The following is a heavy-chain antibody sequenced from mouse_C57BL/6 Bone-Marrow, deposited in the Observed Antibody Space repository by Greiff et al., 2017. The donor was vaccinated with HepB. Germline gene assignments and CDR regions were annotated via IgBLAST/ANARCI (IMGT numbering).Heavy chain of an antibody. Sequence: EVKLMESGGGLVQPGGSLSLSCAASGFTFTDYYMSWVRQPPGKALEWLGFIRNKANGYTTAYSASVKVRFTISSDNYQRILYLQMNALRAEDSATYYCSRYNYCGSYYYAMDYWGQGTSVTVSS. V-gene: IGHV7-3*01. D-gene: IGHD1-1*01. CDR1: GFTFTDYY. J-gene: IGHJ4*01. CDR3: SRYNYCGSYYYAMDY. CDR2: IRNKANGYTT.